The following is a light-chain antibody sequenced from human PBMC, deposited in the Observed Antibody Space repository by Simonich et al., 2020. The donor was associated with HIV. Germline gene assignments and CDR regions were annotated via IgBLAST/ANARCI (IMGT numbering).Light chain of an antibody. J-gene: IGKJ2*01. Sequence: IQLTQSPSFLSASVGDRVTTTCRASQGISSYLAWYQQKPGKAPKLLIYAASTLQSGVPSRFSGSGSGTEFTLTISSLQPEDFATYYCQQSYTTPYTFGQGTKLEIK. V-gene: IGKV1-9*01. CDR2: AAS. CDR3: QQSYTTPYT. CDR1: QGISSY.